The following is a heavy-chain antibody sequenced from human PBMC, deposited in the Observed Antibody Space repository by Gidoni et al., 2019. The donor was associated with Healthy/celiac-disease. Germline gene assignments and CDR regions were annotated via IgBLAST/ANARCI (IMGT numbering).Heavy chain of an antibody. CDR2: IIPILGIA. Sequence: QVQLVQSGAEVKKPGSSLKVSCKASGGTFSSYAISWVRQAPGQGLEWMGRIIPILGIANYAQKFKGRVTITADKSTSTAYMELSSLRSEDTAVYYCARDLYSSSWFFTDYWGQGTLVTVSS. V-gene: IGHV1-69*09. CDR1: GGTFSSYA. D-gene: IGHD6-13*01. J-gene: IGHJ4*02. CDR3: ARDLYSSSWFFTDY.